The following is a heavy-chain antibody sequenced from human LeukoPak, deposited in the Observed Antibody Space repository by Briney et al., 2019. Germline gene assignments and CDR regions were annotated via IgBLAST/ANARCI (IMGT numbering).Heavy chain of an antibody. D-gene: IGHD5-18*01. J-gene: IGHJ4*02. CDR3: ARDGGTRLKYSYGYGDY. Sequence: GGSLRLSCAASGFTFSSYEMHWVRQAPGKGLEWVSYISSSGSTIYYADSVKGRFTISRDNAKNSLYLQMNSLRAEDTAVYYCARDGGTRLKYSYGYGDYWGQGTLVTVSS. CDR1: GFTFSSYE. CDR2: ISSSGSTI. V-gene: IGHV3-48*03.